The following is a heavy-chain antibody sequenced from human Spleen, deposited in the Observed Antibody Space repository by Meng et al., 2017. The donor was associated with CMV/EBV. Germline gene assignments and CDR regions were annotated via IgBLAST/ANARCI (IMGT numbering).Heavy chain of an antibody. Sequence: GESLKISCAASGFTFSSYGMHWVRQAPGKGLEWVAFIRYDARNKYYADSVKGRFTISRDNSKNTLYLQMNSLRAEDTAVYYCARSTMIRGVFITIERYSYYGMDVWGQGTTVTVSS. CDR2: IRYDARNK. J-gene: IGHJ6*02. CDR3: ARSTMIRGVFITIERYSYYGMDV. CDR1: GFTFSSYG. D-gene: IGHD3-10*01. V-gene: IGHV3-30*02.